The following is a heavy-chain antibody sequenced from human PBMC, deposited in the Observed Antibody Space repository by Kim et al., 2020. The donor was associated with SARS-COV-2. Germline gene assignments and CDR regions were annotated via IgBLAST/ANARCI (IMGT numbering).Heavy chain of an antibody. V-gene: IGHV7-4-1*02. D-gene: IGHD3-16*01. Sequence: ASVKVSCKASGYTFTSRVINWLRQAPGQGLEWMGWIDTDTGTTAYAQGFTGRVVLSLDTSVTTAYLQMSSLKAEDTAVYFCARGTYIMGYDYVSWFDPGGQGSLVTVPS. CDR1: GYTFTSRV. CDR2: IDTDTGTT. CDR3: ARGTYIMGYDYVSWFDP. J-gene: IGHJ5*02.